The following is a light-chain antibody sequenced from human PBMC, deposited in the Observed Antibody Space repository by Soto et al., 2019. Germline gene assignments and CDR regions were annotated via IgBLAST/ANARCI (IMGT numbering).Light chain of an antibody. CDR2: DAS. V-gene: IGKV1-5*01. CDR3: QQYNSYST. CDR1: QSISSW. J-gene: IGKJ3*01. Sequence: DIQMTQSPSTLSASVGDRVTITCRASQSISSWLAWYQQKPGKAPKLLIYDASSLESGVPSRFSGSGSGTEFTLTISSLQPDDFATYYCQQYNSYSTFGPGNKVDLK.